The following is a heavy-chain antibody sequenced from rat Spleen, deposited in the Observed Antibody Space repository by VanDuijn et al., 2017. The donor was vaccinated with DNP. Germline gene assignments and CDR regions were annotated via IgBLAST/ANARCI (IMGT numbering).Heavy chain of an antibody. CDR1: GFTFSDYY. CDR3: ATSSYYGYDYGFAY. J-gene: IGHJ3*01. V-gene: IGHV5-22*01. CDR2: ISYEGSST. Sequence: EVQLVESGGGLEQPGRSLKLSCAASGFTFSDYYMAWVRQAPKKGLEWVASISYEGSSTYYGDSVKGRFTISRDNAKSTLYLQMNSLRSEDTATYYCATSSYYGYDYGFAYWGQGTLVTVSS. D-gene: IGHD1-7*01.